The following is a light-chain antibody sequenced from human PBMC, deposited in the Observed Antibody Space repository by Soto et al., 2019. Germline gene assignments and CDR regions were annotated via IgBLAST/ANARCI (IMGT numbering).Light chain of an antibody. V-gene: IGKV3-15*01. CDR3: QQYNNCPLT. J-gene: IGKJ4*01. Sequence: EIVMTQSPATLSVSPGERATLSCRASQSVNNNLAWYQQKPGQAPRLLIYGASTRATGIPARFSGSGSGTEFTRTISSLQSEDFAVYYCQQYNNCPLTFGGGTKVDIK. CDR1: QSVNNN. CDR2: GAS.